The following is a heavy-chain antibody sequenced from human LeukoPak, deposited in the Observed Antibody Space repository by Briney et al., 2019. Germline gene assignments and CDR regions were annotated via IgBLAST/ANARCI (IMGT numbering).Heavy chain of an antibody. CDR3: ARDRRYCSGGSCYPWYFDL. Sequence: AETLSLTCTASGGSISSYYWSWIRQAPGKGLEWIAYIYCSGSTNYNASLKSRVTISVDTSKNQFSLKLSSVTAADTAVYYCARDRRYCSGGSCYPWYFDLWGRGTLVTVSS. V-gene: IGHV4-59*01. D-gene: IGHD2-15*01. J-gene: IGHJ2*01. CDR2: IYCSGST. CDR1: GGSISSYY.